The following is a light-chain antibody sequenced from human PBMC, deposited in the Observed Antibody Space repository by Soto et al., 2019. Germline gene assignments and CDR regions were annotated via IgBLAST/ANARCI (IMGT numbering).Light chain of an antibody. CDR1: QSVSSY. CDR3: KQYNNWPRT. V-gene: IGKV3-11*01. Sequence: EIVLTQSPGTLSLSPGERATLSCRASQSVSSYLAWYQQKPGQAPRLLIYDASNRATGIQARFSGSGSGTDFTLTISSLEPEDFAVYYCKQYNNWPRTFGQGTKVDIK. CDR2: DAS. J-gene: IGKJ1*01.